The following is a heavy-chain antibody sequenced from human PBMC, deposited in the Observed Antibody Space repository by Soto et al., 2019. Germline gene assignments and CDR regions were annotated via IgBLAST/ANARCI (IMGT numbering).Heavy chain of an antibody. CDR2: IIPIFGTA. V-gene: IGHV1-69*06. CDR1: GGTFSSYA. CDR3: AGDTTARNYYYYGMDV. Sequence: QVQLVQSGAEVKKPGSSVKVSCKASGGTFSSYAISWVRQAPGQGLEWMGGIIPIFGTANYAQKFQGRVTITADKSTSTAYMELSSLRSEDTAVYYCAGDTTARNYYYYGMDVWGQGTTVTVSS. J-gene: IGHJ6*02. D-gene: IGHD4-4*01.